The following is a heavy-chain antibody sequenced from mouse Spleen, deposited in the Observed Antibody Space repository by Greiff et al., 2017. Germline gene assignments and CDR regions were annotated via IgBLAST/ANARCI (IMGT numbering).Heavy chain of an antibody. CDR3: AREPYDGSSYWYFDV. J-gene: IGHJ1*01. V-gene: IGHV1-64*01. CDR1: SYTFTSYW. Sequence: VQLQQPGAELVKPGASVKLSCKASSYTFTSYWMHWVKQRPGQGLEWIGMIHPNSGSTNYNEKFKSKATLTVDKSSSTAYMQLSSLTSEDSAVYYCAREPYDGSSYWYFDVWGAGTTVTVSS. CDR2: IHPNSGST. D-gene: IGHD2-10*01.